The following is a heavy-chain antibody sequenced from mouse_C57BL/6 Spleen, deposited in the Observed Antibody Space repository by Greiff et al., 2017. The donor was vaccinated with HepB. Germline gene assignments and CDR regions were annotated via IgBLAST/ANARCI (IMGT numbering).Heavy chain of an antibody. CDR3: AHYYGSSYAMDY. V-gene: IGHV1-4*01. Sequence: VQLVESGAELARPGASVKMSCKASGYTFTSYTMHWVKQRPGQGLEWIGYINPSSGYTKYNQKFKDKATLTADKSSSTAYMQLSSLTSEDSAVYYCAHYYGSSYAMDYWGQGTSVTVSS. CDR2: INPSSGYT. J-gene: IGHJ4*01. D-gene: IGHD1-1*01. CDR1: GYTFTSYT.